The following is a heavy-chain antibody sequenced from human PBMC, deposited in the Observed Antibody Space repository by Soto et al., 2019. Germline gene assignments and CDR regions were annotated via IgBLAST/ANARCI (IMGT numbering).Heavy chain of an antibody. V-gene: IGHV4-34*01. D-gene: IGHD2-2*01. CDR3: ARGPYIVVVPAAMGYWYFDL. J-gene: IGHJ2*01. CDR1: GGSFSGYY. CDR2: INHSGST. Sequence: QVQLQQWGAGLLKPSETLSLTCAVYGGSFSGYYWSWIRQPPGKGLEWIGEINHSGSTNYNPSLKSRVTISVATSKDQFSLKLSSVTAADTAVYYCARGPYIVVVPAAMGYWYFDLWGRGTLVTVSS.